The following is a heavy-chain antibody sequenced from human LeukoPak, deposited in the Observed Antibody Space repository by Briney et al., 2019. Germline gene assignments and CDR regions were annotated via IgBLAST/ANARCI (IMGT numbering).Heavy chain of an antibody. CDR1: GFTFSSYS. CDR2: ISSSISVI. Sequence: GGSLRLSCAASGFTFSSYSMNWVRQAPGKGLGWVSYISSSISVIYYADSVKGRFTISKDNAKNSLYLQMNSLRDEDTAVYYCARDQYSGHWYYALDIWGQGTMVTVSS. D-gene: IGHD6-19*01. V-gene: IGHV3-48*02. CDR3: ARDQYSGHWYYALDI. J-gene: IGHJ3*02.